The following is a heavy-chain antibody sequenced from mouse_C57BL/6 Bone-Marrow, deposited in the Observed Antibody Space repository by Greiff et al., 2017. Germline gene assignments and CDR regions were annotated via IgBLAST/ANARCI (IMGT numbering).Heavy chain of an antibody. J-gene: IGHJ1*03. D-gene: IGHD4-1*01. CDR1: GFTFSDYG. Sequence: EVMLVESGGGLVKPGGSLKLSCAASGFTFSDYGMHWVRQAPEKGLEWVAYISSGSSTIYYADTVKGRLPISRDNAKNTLFLQMTSLRSEDTAMYYCAKTGGYFDVWGTGTTVTVSS. CDR3: AKTGGYFDV. V-gene: IGHV5-17*01. CDR2: ISSGSSTI.